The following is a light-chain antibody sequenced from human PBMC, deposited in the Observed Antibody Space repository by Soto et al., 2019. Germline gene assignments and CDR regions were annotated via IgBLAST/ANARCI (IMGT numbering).Light chain of an antibody. CDR1: QSVSISY. CDR3: KTYGGSNQK. J-gene: IGKJ1*01. CDR2: GAS. Sequence: EICLTHPPFALSLSPGERSALSCRASQSVSISYLAWYQQKPGQAPRLLIYGASSRATGIPDRFSGSGSGKELTLTIRRLAPEDFEVYYCKTYGGSNQKFGQGNKVDIK. V-gene: IGKV3-20*01.